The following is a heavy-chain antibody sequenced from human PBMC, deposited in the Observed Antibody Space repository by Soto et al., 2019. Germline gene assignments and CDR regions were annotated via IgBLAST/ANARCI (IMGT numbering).Heavy chain of an antibody. CDR1: GFTFSSYG. D-gene: IGHD6-19*01. CDR3: AKDFGRVSRGWYDELDY. V-gene: IGHV3-30*18. CDR2: ISYDGSNK. J-gene: IGHJ4*02. Sequence: GGSLRLSCAASGFTFSSYGMHWVRQAPGKGLEWVAVISYDGSNKYYADSVKGRFTISRDNSKNTLYLQMNSLRAEDTAVYYCAKDFGRVSRGWYDELDYWGQGTLVTVSS.